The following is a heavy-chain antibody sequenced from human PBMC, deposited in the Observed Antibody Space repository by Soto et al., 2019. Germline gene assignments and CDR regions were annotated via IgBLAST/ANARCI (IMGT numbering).Heavy chain of an antibody. CDR3: ARGGNYDNNWVKLRQYGLDV. CDR2: ISAYNGNT. V-gene: IGHV1-18*01. J-gene: IGHJ6*02. D-gene: IGHD3-16*01. Sequence: ASVKVSCKASGYTFANFGISWVRQAPGQGLEWMGWISAYNGNTNYAQNFQGRVTMTTDTSTSTAYMELRSLRSDDTAVYYCARGGNYDNNWVKLRQYGLDVWGQGPSVTVSS. CDR1: GYTFANFG.